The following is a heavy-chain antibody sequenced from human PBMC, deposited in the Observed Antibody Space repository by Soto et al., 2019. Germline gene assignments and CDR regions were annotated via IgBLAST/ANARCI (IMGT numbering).Heavy chain of an antibody. V-gene: IGHV4-39*01. D-gene: IGHD6-19*01. CDR3: ARSISVAMDF. Sequence: SQTLSLTCSVFGGYIRGSSYHWGWIRQPPGKGLEWIGSIYYSGTTYYNPSLKSRVTISVDTSKNQFSLKLSSVTAADTAVYYCARSISVAMDFWGQGPLVTVSS. J-gene: IGHJ4*02. CDR1: GGYIRGSSYH. CDR2: IYYSGTT.